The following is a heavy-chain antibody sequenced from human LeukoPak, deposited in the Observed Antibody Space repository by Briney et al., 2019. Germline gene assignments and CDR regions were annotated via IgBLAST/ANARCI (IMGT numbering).Heavy chain of an antibody. J-gene: IGHJ5*02. CDR1: GYTFTSYG. CDR2: ISAYNGNT. CDR3: ARDRVGYSYGQPNWFDP. D-gene: IGHD5-18*01. V-gene: IGHV1-18*04. Sequence: ASVEVSCKASGYTFTSYGISWVRQAPGQGLEWMGWISAYNGNTNYAQKLQGRVTMTTDTSTSTAYMELRSLRSDDTAVYYCARDRVGYSYGQPNWFDPWGQGTLVTVSS.